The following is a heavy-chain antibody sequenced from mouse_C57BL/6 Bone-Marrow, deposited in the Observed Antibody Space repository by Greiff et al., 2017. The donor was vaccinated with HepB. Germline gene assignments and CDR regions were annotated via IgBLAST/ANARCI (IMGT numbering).Heavy chain of an antibody. CDR3: ARWLLRYYAMDY. CDR2: INPNNGGT. V-gene: IGHV1-26*01. J-gene: IGHJ4*01. Sequence: VQLQQSGPELVKPGASVKISCKASGYTFTDYYMNWVKQSNGKSLEWIGDINPNNGGTSYNQKFKGKATLTVDKSSSTAYMELRSLTSEDSAVYYCARWLLRYYAMDYWGQGTSVTVSS. CDR1: GYTFTDYY. D-gene: IGHD2-3*01.